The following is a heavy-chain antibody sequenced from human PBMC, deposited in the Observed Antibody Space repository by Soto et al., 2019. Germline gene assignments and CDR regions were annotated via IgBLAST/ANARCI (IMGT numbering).Heavy chain of an antibody. D-gene: IGHD6-13*01. CDR2: ISYDGSNK. J-gene: IGHJ6*02. Sequence: GRYLRLSCAAPGFTFSSYAMHWVRQAPGKGLEWVAVISYDGSNKYYADSVKGRFTISRDNTKNTLYLQMNSLRAEGTDVYYCARSAGTAKSYYYCMDFWGQGTSVTVSS. V-gene: IGHV3-30-3*01. CDR3: ARSAGTAKSYYYCMDF. CDR1: GFTFSSYA.